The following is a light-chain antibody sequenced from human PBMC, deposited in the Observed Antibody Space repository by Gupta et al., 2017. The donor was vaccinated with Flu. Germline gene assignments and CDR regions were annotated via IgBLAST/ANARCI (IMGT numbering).Light chain of an antibody. J-gene: IGLJ2*01. CDR3: AAWDDRLGGWF. V-gene: IGLV1-44*01. CDR2: ANN. CDR1: ASNTGSDP. Sequence: RVPIPCPGRASNTGSDPVYWFHKIPGEAPKLLIYANNQRPAGVPDRFSDSKSGTSASLTISGLQSEDEAVYFCAAWDDRLGGWFVGGGNRLFVL.